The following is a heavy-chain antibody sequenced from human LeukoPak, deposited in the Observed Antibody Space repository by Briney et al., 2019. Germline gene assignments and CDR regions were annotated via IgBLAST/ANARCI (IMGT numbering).Heavy chain of an antibody. Sequence: GGSLRLSCAASGFTYSDHAMEWVRQTPGKGLEWVSSITPATDNIYYTPSVEGRFTIFRDNAKHSLYLQMNNLRADDTAVYYCARLAGPRPGTYYFDFWGQGVQVTVSS. CDR2: ITPATDNI. D-gene: IGHD6-19*01. J-gene: IGHJ4*02. CDR3: ARLAGPRPGTYYFDF. CDR1: GFTYSDHA. V-gene: IGHV3-21*01.